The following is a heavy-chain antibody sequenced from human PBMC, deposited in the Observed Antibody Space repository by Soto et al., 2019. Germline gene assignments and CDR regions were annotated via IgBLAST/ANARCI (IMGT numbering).Heavy chain of an antibody. V-gene: IGHV4-4*09. CDR2: MSSSGDS. J-gene: IGHJ4*02. D-gene: IGHD3-3*01. CDR3: ARSSLTFFGGVVNAFDF. CDR1: GASVSHYF. Sequence: PSETLSLTCDVSGASVSHYFWSWIRQPPGKGLEWLGYMSSSGDSISNPALKSRITISLDMSRTHVSLNLSALTVADTAVYYCARSSLTFFGGVVNAFDFWGEGTLVTVSS.